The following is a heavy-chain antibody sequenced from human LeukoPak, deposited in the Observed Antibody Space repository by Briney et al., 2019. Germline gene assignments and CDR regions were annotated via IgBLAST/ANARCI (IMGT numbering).Heavy chain of an antibody. CDR1: GYTFANYY. CDR2: INPTGGST. V-gene: IGHV1-46*01. Sequence: ASVKVSCEASGYTFANYYLHWVRQAPGQGLEWMGIINPTGGSTTYGQKFQGTVTMTRDTSTRTVYLELSSLRSDDTAVYYCARDSDHYGSSGYYLTFWGQGTLVTVSS. CDR3: ARDSDHYGSSGYYLTF. J-gene: IGHJ4*02. D-gene: IGHD3-22*01.